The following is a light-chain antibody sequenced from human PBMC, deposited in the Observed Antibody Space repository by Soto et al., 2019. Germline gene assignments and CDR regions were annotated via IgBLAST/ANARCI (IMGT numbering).Light chain of an antibody. Sequence: AQSPGTLSLAPGGRATLSCRASQSVVSDLAWYQHKPGQAPRLLIYGASSRATGIPTRFSGSGSGTEFTLTIDSLQSEDFAIYFCQQYNNWPGTFGGGTKVDIK. J-gene: IGKJ4*01. CDR1: QSVVSD. CDR2: GAS. V-gene: IGKV3-15*01. CDR3: QQYNNWPGT.